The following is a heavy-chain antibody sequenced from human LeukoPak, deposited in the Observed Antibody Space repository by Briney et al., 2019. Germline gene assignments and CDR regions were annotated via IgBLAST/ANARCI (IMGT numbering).Heavy chain of an antibody. V-gene: IGHV3-66*02. CDR2: IYSGGST. D-gene: IGHD6-13*01. CDR1: GFTVSSNY. Sequence: GGSLRLSCAASGFTVSSNYKRWVRQAPGKGLEWVSVIYSGGSTYYADSVKGRFTISRDNSKNTLYLQMSSLRAEDTAVYYCARDRGSWYYFDYWGQGTLVTVSS. J-gene: IGHJ4*02. CDR3: ARDRGSWYYFDY.